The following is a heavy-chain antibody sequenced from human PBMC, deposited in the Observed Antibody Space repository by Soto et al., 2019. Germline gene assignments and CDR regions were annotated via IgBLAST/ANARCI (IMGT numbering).Heavy chain of an antibody. V-gene: IGHV1-18*01. CDR3: ARDRPSSSRFTYYYYGMGV. Sequence: RWLQQATEQGLEWMGWISAYNGNTNSAQKLQGRVTMTTDTSTSTAYMELRSLRSDDTAVYYCARDRPSSSRFTYYYYGMGVCGQGPTVSVS. D-gene: IGHD6-6*01. J-gene: IGHJ6*01. CDR2: ISAYNGNT.